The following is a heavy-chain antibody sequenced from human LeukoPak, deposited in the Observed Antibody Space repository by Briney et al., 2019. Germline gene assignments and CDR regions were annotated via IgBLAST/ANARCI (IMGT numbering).Heavy chain of an antibody. D-gene: IGHD3-10*01. Sequence: GESLKISCKGSGYSFTSYWIGWVLQMPGKGLEWMGIIYPGDSDTRYSPSFQGQVTISADKSISTAYLQWSSLKASDTAMYYCARASMVRGVINLGDYWGQGTLVTVSS. CDR1: GYSFTSYW. J-gene: IGHJ4*02. V-gene: IGHV5-51*01. CDR2: IYPGDSDT. CDR3: ARASMVRGVINLGDY.